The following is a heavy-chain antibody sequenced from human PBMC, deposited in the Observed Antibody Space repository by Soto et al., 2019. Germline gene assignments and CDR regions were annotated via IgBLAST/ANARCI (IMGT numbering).Heavy chain of an antibody. D-gene: IGHD3-9*01. V-gene: IGHV3-23*01. CDR1: GFTFSSYA. Sequence: GGSLRLSCAASGFTFSSYAMSWVRQAPGKGLEWVSAISGSGGSTYYADSVKGRFTISRDNSKNTLYLQMNSLRAEDTAVYYCAKDPPIYYDILTGYYTNWFDPWGQGTLVTVSS. CDR2: ISGSGGST. J-gene: IGHJ5*02. CDR3: AKDPPIYYDILTGYYTNWFDP.